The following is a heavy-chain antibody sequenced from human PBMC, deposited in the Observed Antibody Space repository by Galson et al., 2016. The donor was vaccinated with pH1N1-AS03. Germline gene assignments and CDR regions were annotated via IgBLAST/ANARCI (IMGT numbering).Heavy chain of an antibody. J-gene: IGHJ2*01. CDR2: IRHDGSEK. V-gene: IGHV3-33*01. CDR3: ARDRHYYDYIWGTYRYDWYFDL. CDR1: GFTFSSHG. Sequence: LRLSCAASGFTFSSHGMHWVRQTPGKGLEWVAVIRHDGSEKYYADSVKGRFTISRDNSKNTLYLQMNSLRAEDTAVYYCARDRHYYDYIWGTYRYDWYFDLWGRGTLVTVSS. D-gene: IGHD3-16*02.